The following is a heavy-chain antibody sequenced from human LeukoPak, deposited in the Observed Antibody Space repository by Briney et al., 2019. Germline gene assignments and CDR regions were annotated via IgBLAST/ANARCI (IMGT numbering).Heavy chain of an antibody. CDR1: GFTFDDYA. D-gene: IGHD3-22*01. V-gene: IGHV3-9*01. CDR2: ISWNSGSI. J-gene: IGHJ4*02. CDR3: AKDNTYYDSSGPGFFDY. Sequence: GGSLRLSCAASGFTFDDYAMHWVRQAPGKGLEWVSGISWNSGSIGYADSVKGRFTISRDNAKNSLYLQMNSLRAEDTALYYCAKDNTYYDSSGPGFFDYWGQGTLVTVFS.